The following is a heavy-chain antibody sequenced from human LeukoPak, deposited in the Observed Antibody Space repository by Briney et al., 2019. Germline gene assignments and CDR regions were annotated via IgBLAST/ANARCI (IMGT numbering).Heavy chain of an antibody. V-gene: IGHV3-7*01. J-gene: IGHJ5*01. Sequence: GGSLRLSCAASGVTFSTNWMSWFRQAPGKGPEWVAHIKPDGSETYYVEFVKGRFTISRDNAKNSLYLQMYSLRAEDTAVYYCATAVSVAGDSGGQGTLVTVYS. CDR3: ATAVSVAGDS. CDR1: GVTFSTNW. D-gene: IGHD6-19*01. CDR2: IKPDGSET.